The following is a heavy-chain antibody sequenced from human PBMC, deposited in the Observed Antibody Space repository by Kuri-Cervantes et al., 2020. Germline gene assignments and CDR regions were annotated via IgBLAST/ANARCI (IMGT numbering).Heavy chain of an antibody. Sequence: GGSLRLSCAASGFTFSSYGMHWVRQAPGKGLEWVAVISYDGSNKYYADSVKGRFTISRDNSENILYLQMNSLRAEDTAVYYCARDSWGFDYWGQGTLVTVSS. D-gene: IGHD7-27*01. CDR3: ARDSWGFDY. J-gene: IGHJ4*02. CDR2: ISYDGSNK. CDR1: GFTFSSYG. V-gene: IGHV3-30*03.